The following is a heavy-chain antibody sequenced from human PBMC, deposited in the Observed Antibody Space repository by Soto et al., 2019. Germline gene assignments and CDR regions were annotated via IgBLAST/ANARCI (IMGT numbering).Heavy chain of an antibody. D-gene: IGHD6-13*01. J-gene: IGHJ5*02. CDR1: GYTFTSYG. CDR3: ARVGAAAGIGVNWFDP. V-gene: IGHV1-18*04. CDR2: ISAYNGNT. Sequence: ASVKVSCKASGYTFTSYGISWVRQAPGQGLEWMGWISAYNGNTNYAQKLQGRVTMTTDTSTSTAYMELRSLRSDDTAVYYCARVGAAAGIGVNWFDPWGQGTLVTVSS.